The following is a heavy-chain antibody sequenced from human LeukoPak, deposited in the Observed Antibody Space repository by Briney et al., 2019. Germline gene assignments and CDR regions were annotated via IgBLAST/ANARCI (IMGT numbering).Heavy chain of an antibody. Sequence: SETLSLTCTVSGGSISSGGHYWSWIRQHPGKGLEWIGYIYYSGSTYYNPSLKSRVTISVDTSKNQFSLRLYSVTAADTAVYYCARGDSSGYYKLFDYWGQGNLVTVSS. V-gene: IGHV4-31*03. CDR3: ARGDSSGYYKLFDY. J-gene: IGHJ4*02. CDR2: IYYSGST. CDR1: GGSISSGGHY. D-gene: IGHD3-22*01.